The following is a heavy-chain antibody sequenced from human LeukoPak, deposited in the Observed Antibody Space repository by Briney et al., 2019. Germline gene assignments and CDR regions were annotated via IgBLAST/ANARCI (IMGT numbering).Heavy chain of an antibody. CDR2: IIPIFGTA. CDR1: GGTFSSYA. J-gene: IGHJ6*02. V-gene: IGHV1-69*13. CDR3: ARAWYSSSWYKGNYYYGMDV. Sequence: GASVKVSCKASGGTFSSYAISWVRQAPGQGLEWMGGIIPIFGTANYAQKFQGRVTITADESTSTAYMELSSLRSGDTAVYYCARAWYSSSWYKGNYYYGMDVWGQGPTVTVS. D-gene: IGHD6-13*01.